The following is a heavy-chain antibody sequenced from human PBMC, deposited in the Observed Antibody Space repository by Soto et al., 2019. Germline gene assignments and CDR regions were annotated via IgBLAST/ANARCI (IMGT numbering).Heavy chain of an antibody. Sequence: ASVKVSCKASGCTFSSYAISWVRQAPGQGLEWMGGIIPIFGTANYAQKFQGRVTITADKSTSTAYMELSSLRSEDTAVYYCASVYYYDSSGTLNWFDPWGQGTLVTVSS. CDR3: ASVYYYDSSGTLNWFDP. CDR2: IIPIFGTA. V-gene: IGHV1-69*06. J-gene: IGHJ5*02. D-gene: IGHD3-22*01. CDR1: GCTFSSYA.